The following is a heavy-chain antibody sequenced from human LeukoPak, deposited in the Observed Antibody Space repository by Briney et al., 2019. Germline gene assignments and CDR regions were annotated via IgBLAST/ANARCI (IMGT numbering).Heavy chain of an antibody. CDR2: IYTSGRT. CDR1: GGSISSYY. V-gene: IGHV4-4*08. CDR3: ARDYFTYCGGDCYERSTQVFDY. J-gene: IGHJ4*02. Sequence: SETLSLTCTVSGGSISSYYWSWIRQPPGKGLEWIGRIYTSGRTNYNPSLKSRVSMSIDVPKNQFSLRLSSVTAADTAVYYCARDYFTYCGGDCYERSTQVFDYWGQGTLVTVSS. D-gene: IGHD2-21*02.